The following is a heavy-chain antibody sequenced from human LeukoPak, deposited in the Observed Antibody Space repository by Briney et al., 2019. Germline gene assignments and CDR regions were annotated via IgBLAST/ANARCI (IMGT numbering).Heavy chain of an antibody. Sequence: GGSLRLSCAASGLSFSNYAMYWVRQAPGKGLEWVSTISGSGGSTYYADSVKGRFTISRDNSKNTLYLQMNSLRAEDTAVYYCAKSGSSGYLNSFDYWGQGTLVTVSS. V-gene: IGHV3-23*01. J-gene: IGHJ4*02. CDR1: GLSFSNYA. CDR2: ISGSGGST. CDR3: AKSGSSGYLNSFDY. D-gene: IGHD3-22*01.